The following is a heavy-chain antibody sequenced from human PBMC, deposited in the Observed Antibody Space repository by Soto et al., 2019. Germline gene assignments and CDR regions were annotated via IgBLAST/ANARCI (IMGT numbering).Heavy chain of an antibody. J-gene: IGHJ4*02. CDR2: ISHDGNAQ. CDR1: GFILSTYG. CDR3: AKDAGVGY. D-gene: IGHD1-26*01. V-gene: IGHV3-30*18. Sequence: GGSLRLSCAASGFILSTYGMHWVRQAPGKGLEWVAMISHDGNAQYYVDSVRGRFSVSRDTSKNTLHLHMNSLRSEDTAVYYCAKDAGVGYWGQGTLVTVSS.